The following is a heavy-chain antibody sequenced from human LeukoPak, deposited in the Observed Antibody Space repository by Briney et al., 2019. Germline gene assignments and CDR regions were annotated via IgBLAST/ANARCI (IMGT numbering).Heavy chain of an antibody. J-gene: IGHJ4*02. CDR3: ARDQYYSDSSGYATLFDY. CDR1: GYTFPNYY. CDR2: INPIGGST. D-gene: IGHD3-22*01. V-gene: IGHV1-46*01. Sequence: ASVKVSCKASGYTFPNYYIHWVRQAPGQGLEWMGIINPIGGSTSYAQTLQGRVTMTRDTSTSTVHMELSSLSSEDTAVYYCARDQYYSDSSGYATLFDYWGQEPLVTVSS.